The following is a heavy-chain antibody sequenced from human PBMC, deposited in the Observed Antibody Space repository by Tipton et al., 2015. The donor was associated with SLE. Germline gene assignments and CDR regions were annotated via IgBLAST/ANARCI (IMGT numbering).Heavy chain of an antibody. CDR1: GGSFSHYA. V-gene: IGHV1-69*01. CDR3: AKALGGATTISWFDS. J-gene: IGHJ5*01. Sequence: QLVQSGAEMKKPGSSVKVSCTASGGSFSHYALNWVRQAPGQGLEWMGGIIPMFGTANYAQKFQGRVTITADESTGTAYLELNSLRPEDTAFYFCAKALGGATTISWFDSWGQGTLVTVSS. D-gene: IGHD1-26*01. CDR2: IIPMFGTA.